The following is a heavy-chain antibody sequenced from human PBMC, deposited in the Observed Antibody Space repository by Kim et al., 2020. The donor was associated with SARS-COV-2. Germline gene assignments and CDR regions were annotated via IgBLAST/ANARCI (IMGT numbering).Heavy chain of an antibody. Sequence: GGSLRLSCAASGFTFSSYDMHWVRQATGKGLEWVSAIGTAGDTYYPGSVKGRFTISRENAKNSLYLQMNSLRAGDTAVYYCARGGVWGGNPDDAFDIWGQGTMVTVSS. CDR1: GFTFSSYD. D-gene: IGHD3-3*01. J-gene: IGHJ3*02. V-gene: IGHV3-13*01. CDR2: IGTAGDT. CDR3: ARGGVWGGNPDDAFDI.